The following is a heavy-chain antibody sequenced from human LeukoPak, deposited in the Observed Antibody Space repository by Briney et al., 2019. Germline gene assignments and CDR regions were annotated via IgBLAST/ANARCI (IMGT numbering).Heavy chain of an antibody. Sequence: GGSLRLSCAASGFTFSSYSMNWVRQAPGKGLEWVSSISSRSSYIYYADSVKGRFTISRDNAKNSLYPQMNSLRAEDTAVYYCARGTYQLSTGGAFDIWGQGTMVTVSS. CDR2: ISSRSSYI. J-gene: IGHJ3*02. CDR1: GFTFSSYS. CDR3: ARGTYQLSTGGAFDI. V-gene: IGHV3-21*01. D-gene: IGHD2-2*01.